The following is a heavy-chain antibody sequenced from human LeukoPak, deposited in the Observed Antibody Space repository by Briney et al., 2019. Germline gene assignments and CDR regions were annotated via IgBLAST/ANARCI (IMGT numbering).Heavy chain of an antibody. Sequence: GGSLRLSCAASGLTGSHNHVSWVRQAPGKGLEWVSAIHTSGDTCYADSVKGRFTISRDTSKNTLYLQINSLRVEDTAVYYCIVFGDSNHWGQGTLVTVSS. CDR3: IVFGDSNH. D-gene: IGHD4-17*01. V-gene: IGHV3-53*01. J-gene: IGHJ5*02. CDR2: IHTSGDT. CDR1: GLTGSHNH.